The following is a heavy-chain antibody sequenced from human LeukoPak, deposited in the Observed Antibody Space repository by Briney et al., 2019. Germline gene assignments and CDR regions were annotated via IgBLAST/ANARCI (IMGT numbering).Heavy chain of an antibody. CDR2: ISSNGGST. J-gene: IGHJ4*02. CDR3: AKDLSSSWPNFDY. D-gene: IGHD6-13*01. Sequence: GGSLRLSCAASGFKFSRYAMQWVRQAPGKGLEYVSAISSNGGSTYYANSVKGRFTISRDNSKNTLYLQMNSLRAEDTAVYYCAKDLSSSWPNFDYWGQGTLVTVSS. CDR1: GFKFSRYA. V-gene: IGHV3-64*01.